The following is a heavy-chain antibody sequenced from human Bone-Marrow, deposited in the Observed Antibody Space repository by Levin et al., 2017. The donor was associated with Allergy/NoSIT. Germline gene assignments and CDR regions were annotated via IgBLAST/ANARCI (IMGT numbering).Heavy chain of an antibody. CDR1: GFTFSDYA. CDR2: IAYSGTST. Sequence: LSLTCVASGFTFSDYAMSWVRQAPGKGLEWVAAIAYSGTSTYYPDSVKGRFTISRDNSNNMLYLQMDGLRVEDSAIYYCAKSLYGVNTDYFDHWGQGTQVIVSS. V-gene: IGHV3-23*01. D-gene: IGHD4-17*01. J-gene: IGHJ4*02. CDR3: AKSLYGVNTDYFDH.